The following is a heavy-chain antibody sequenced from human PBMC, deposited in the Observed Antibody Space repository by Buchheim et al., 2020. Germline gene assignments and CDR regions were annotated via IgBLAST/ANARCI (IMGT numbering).Heavy chain of an antibody. V-gene: IGHV4-30-4*01. CDR2: IYHSGNT. J-gene: IGHJ4*02. CDR1: GGSISSNDYY. Sequence: QVHLQESGPGLVRPSQTLSLTCTVSGGSISSNDYYWSWIRQSPGKGLEWIGYIYHSGNTFYTPSLKSRVAISVDTSKNQFFLKVNSVTAADTAVYFCARRINHGDCFDYWGQGAL. CDR3: ARRINHGDCFDY. D-gene: IGHD1-14*01.